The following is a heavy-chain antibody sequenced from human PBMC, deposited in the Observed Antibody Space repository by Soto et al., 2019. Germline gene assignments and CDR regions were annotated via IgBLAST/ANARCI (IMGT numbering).Heavy chain of an antibody. CDR2: ISYDGSNK. CDR1: GFTFSSYG. V-gene: IGHV3-30*18. CDR3: AKEYCSSTSCYVYYYYGMDV. Sequence: GGSLRLSCAASGFTFSSYGMHWVRQAPGKGLEWVAVISYDGSNKYYADSVKGRFTISRDNSKNTLYLQMNSLRAEDMAVYYCAKEYCSSTSCYVYYYYGMDVWGQGTTVTVSS. J-gene: IGHJ6*02. D-gene: IGHD2-2*01.